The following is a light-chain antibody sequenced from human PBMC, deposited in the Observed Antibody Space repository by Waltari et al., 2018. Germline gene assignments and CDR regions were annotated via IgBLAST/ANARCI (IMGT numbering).Light chain of an antibody. CDR3: QQYNNSPVT. CDR1: QSVSSN. Sequence: EIVMTQSPATLSVSPGERATLSCRASQSVSSNLAWYQQKPGQAPKPHIYGASSRATGIPTRFRRSGSGAVFTHTISSLQSEDYAVYYCQQYNNSPVTFGGGIKVAIK. CDR2: GAS. V-gene: IGKV3-15*01. J-gene: IGKJ4*01.